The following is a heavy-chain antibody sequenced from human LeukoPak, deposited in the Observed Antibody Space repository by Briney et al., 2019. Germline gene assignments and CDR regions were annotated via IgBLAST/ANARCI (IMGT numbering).Heavy chain of an antibody. CDR1: GGSISSGSYY. Sequence: SQTLSLTCTVSGGSISSGSYYWSWIRQPAGKGLEWIGRIYTSGSTNYNPPLKSRVTISVDTSKNQFSLKLSSVTAADTAVYYCARGHYYDSSGYYYDDDAFDIWGQGTMVTVSS. J-gene: IGHJ3*02. D-gene: IGHD3-22*01. CDR3: ARGHYYDSSGYYYDDDAFDI. V-gene: IGHV4-61*02. CDR2: IYTSGST.